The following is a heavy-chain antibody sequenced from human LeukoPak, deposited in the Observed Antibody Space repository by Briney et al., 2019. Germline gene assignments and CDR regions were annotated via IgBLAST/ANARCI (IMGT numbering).Heavy chain of an antibody. CDR1: GFTFSSHW. D-gene: IGHD3-3*01. Sequence: GGPLRLSCAASGFTFSSHWMHWVRQAPGKGLVWVSRINSDGSSTSYADSVKGRFTISRDNAKNTLYLQMNTLRAEDAAVNYCATGSAEYDYDFFDYWGQGTLVTVSS. J-gene: IGHJ4*02. CDR2: INSDGSST. V-gene: IGHV3-74*01. CDR3: ATGSAEYDYDFFDY.